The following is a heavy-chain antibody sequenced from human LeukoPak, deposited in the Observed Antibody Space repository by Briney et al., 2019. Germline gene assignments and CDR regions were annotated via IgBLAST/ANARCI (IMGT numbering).Heavy chain of an antibody. V-gene: IGHV4-4*02. J-gene: IGHJ4*02. Sequence: SETLSLTCAVSGGSISSRNWWSWVRQPPGKGLEWIGEVYHSGSTNYNPSLKSRVTMSVDKSKNQFSLKLSSVTAADTAVYYCARHGGGYNYFDFWGQGTLVTVSS. CDR3: ARHGGGYNYFDF. D-gene: IGHD5-24*01. CDR1: GGSISSRNW. CDR2: VYHSGST.